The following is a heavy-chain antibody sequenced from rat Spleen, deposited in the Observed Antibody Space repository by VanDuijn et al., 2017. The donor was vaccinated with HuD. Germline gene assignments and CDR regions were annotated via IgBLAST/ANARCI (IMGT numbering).Heavy chain of an antibody. CDR3: TRGEEAIGGY. J-gene: IGHJ2*01. CDR2: IWSGGST. Sequence: QVQLKESGPGLVQPSQTLSLTCTVSGFSLTSNSVSWVRQPPGKGLEWMGAIWSGGSTDYNSALKSRRSISRDTSKNQVFLKMNSLRSEDTATYYCTRGEEAIGGYWGQGVMVTVSS. V-gene: IGHV2-1*01. D-gene: IGHD1-11*01. CDR1: GFSLTSNS.